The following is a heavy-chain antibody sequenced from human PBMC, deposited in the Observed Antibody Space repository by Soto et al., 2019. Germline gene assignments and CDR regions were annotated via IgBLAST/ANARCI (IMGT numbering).Heavy chain of an antibody. Sequence: GGSLRLSCAASGFTFSSYAMHWVRQAPGKGLEWVAVISYDGSNKYYADSVKGRFTISRDNSKNTLYLQMNSLRAEDTAVYYCARDRSWQLSAYYYGMDVWGQGTTVTVSS. CDR1: GFTFSSYA. D-gene: IGHD6-6*01. V-gene: IGHV3-30-3*01. CDR2: ISYDGSNK. J-gene: IGHJ6*02. CDR3: ARDRSWQLSAYYYGMDV.